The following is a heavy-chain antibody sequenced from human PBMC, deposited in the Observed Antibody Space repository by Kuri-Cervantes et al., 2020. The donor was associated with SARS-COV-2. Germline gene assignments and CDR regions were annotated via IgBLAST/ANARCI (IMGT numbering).Heavy chain of an antibody. D-gene: IGHD6-13*01. CDR2: IRYDGSNK. V-gene: IGHV3-30*02. J-gene: IGHJ4*02. CDR1: GFTFSSYA. CDR3: AGLYSSSWSYDY. Sequence: GESLKISCVASGFTFSSYAMSWVRQAPGKGLEWVAFIRYDGSNKYYADSVKGRFTISRDNSKNTLYLQMNSLRAEDTAVYYCAGLYSSSWSYDYWGQGTLVTVSS.